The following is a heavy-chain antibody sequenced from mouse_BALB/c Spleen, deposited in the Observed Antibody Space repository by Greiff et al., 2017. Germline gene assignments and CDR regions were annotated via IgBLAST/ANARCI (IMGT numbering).Heavy chain of an antibody. V-gene: IGHV5-9-3*01. D-gene: IGHD2-14*01. CDR3: ARLGRYKAMDY. Sequence: EVKLVESGGGLVKPGGSLKLSCAASGFTFSSYAMSWVRQTPEKRLEWVATISSGGSYTYYPDSVKGRFTISRDNAKNTLYLQMSSLRSEDTAMYYCARLGRYKAMDYWGQGTSVTVSS. J-gene: IGHJ4*01. CDR1: GFTFSSYA. CDR2: ISSGGSYT.